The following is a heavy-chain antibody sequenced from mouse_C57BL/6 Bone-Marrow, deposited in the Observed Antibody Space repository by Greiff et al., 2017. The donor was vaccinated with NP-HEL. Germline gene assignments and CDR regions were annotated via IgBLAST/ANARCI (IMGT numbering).Heavy chain of an antibody. J-gene: IGHJ3*01. V-gene: IGHV1-81*01. CDR2: IYPRSGNT. Sequence: VQLQQSGAELARPGASVKLSCKASGYTFTSYGISWVKQRTGQGLEWIGEIYPRSGNTYYNEKFTGKATLTADKSSSTAYMELRSLTSEDSAVYFCARPFTTVVEGFAYWGQGTLVTVSA. D-gene: IGHD1-1*01. CDR1: GYTFTSYG. CDR3: ARPFTTVVEGFAY.